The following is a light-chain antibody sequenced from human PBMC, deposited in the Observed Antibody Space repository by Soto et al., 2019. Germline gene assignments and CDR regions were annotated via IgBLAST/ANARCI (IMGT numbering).Light chain of an antibody. CDR2: GAS. CDR3: QQYGRSPYT. CDR1: QSVSSSY. J-gene: IGKJ2*01. V-gene: IGKV3-20*01. Sequence: EIVLTQSPGTLSLSPGERATLSCRASQSVSSSYLAWYQQKPGQAPRLRIYGASSRATGISDRFSGSGSGTDFTLTISRLEPEDFAVYYCQQYGRSPYTFGRGTRQEIK.